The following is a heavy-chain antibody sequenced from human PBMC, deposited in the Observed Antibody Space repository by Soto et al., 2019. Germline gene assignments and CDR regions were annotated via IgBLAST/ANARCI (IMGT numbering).Heavy chain of an antibody. CDR1: GGTFSSYA. J-gene: IGHJ6*04. Sequence: ASVKVSCKASGGTFSSYAISWVRQAPGQGLEWMGGIIPIFGTANYAQKFQGRVTITADESTSTAYMELSSLRSEDTAVYYCARDLYYGSGSPHAPYYYYGMDVGGKGTTVTVS. V-gene: IGHV1-69*13. D-gene: IGHD3-10*01. CDR2: IIPIFGTA. CDR3: ARDLYYGSGSPHAPYYYYGMDV.